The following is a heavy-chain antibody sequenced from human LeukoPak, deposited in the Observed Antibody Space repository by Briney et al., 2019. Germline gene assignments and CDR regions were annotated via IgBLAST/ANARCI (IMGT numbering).Heavy chain of an antibody. CDR2: ISGSGGST. CDR1: GFTFSSYA. D-gene: IGHD3-22*01. J-gene: IGHJ4*02. Sequence: GGSPRLSCAASGFTFSSYAMSWVRQAPGKGLEWVSAISGSGGSTYYADSVKGRFTISRDNSKNTLYLQMNSLRAEDTAVYYCAKLGYYDSSPGYWGQGTLVTVSS. V-gene: IGHV3-23*01. CDR3: AKLGYYDSSPGY.